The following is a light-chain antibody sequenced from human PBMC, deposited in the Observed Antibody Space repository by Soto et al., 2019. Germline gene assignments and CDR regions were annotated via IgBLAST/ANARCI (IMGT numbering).Light chain of an antibody. CDR2: GAS. CDR3: QQYGSAPPGT. CDR1: QSVSSSY. V-gene: IGKV3-20*01. J-gene: IGKJ1*01. Sequence: EIVLTQSPGTLSLSPGERATLSCRASQSVSSSYLAWYQQKPGQAPRLLIYGASSRATCIPDRFSGSGSGTDFTLTISRLEPEDFAVEFCQQYGSAPPGTFGQGTKVDIK.